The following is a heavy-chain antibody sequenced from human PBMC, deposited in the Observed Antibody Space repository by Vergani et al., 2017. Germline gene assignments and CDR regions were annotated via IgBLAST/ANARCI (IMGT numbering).Heavy chain of an antibody. V-gene: IGHV7-4-1*02. D-gene: IGHD6-13*01. CDR1: GYTFASYA. CDR3: ARDNDASIAAADYYYYGMDV. J-gene: IGHJ6*02. Sequence: QVQLVQSGSELKKPGASVKVSCKASGYTFASYAMNWVRQAPGQGLEWMGWIDTNTGNPTYAQGFTGRFVFSLDTSVSTAYLQISSLKAEDTAVYYCARDNDASIAAADYYYYGMDVWGQGTTVTVSS. CDR2: IDTNTGNP.